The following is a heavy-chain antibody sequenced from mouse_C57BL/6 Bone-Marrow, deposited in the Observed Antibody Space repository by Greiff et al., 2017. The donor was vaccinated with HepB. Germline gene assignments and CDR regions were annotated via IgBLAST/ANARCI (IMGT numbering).Heavy chain of an antibody. Sequence: QVQLQQSGAELVRPGTSVKVSCKASGYAFTNYLIEWVKQRPGQGLEWIGVINPGSGGTNYNEKFKGKATLTADKSSSTAYMQLSSLTSEDSAVYFCALPLHAMDYWGQGTSVTVSS. CDR3: ALPLHAMDY. D-gene: IGHD2-10*01. V-gene: IGHV1-54*01. J-gene: IGHJ4*01. CDR2: INPGSGGT. CDR1: GYAFTNYL.